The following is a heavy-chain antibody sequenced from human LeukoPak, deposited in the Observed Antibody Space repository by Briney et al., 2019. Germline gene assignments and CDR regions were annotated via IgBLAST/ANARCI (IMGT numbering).Heavy chain of an antibody. V-gene: IGHV4-39*01. D-gene: IGHD3-10*01. Sequence: SETLSLTCTVSGGSISSSSYYWGWICQPPGKGLEWIGSIYYSGSTYYNPSLKSRVTISVDTSKNQFSLKLSSVTAADTAVYYCARQVRGVINPIDYWGQGTLVTVSS. CDR2: IYYSGST. CDR3: ARQVRGVINPIDY. CDR1: GGSISSSSYY. J-gene: IGHJ4*02.